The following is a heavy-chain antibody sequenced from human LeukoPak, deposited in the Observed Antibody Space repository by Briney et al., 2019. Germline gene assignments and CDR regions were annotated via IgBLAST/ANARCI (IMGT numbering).Heavy chain of an antibody. V-gene: IGHV4-34*01. J-gene: IGHJ4*02. Sequence: PSETLSLTCAVYGGSFSGYYWSWIRQPPGKGLEWIGEINHSGSTNYNPSLKSRVTISVDTSKNQFSLKMSSVTAADTAVYYCARKRQQWLSYYYFDYWGQGTLVTVSS. CDR3: ARKRQQWLSYYYFDY. CDR1: GGSFSGYY. D-gene: IGHD6-19*01. CDR2: INHSGST.